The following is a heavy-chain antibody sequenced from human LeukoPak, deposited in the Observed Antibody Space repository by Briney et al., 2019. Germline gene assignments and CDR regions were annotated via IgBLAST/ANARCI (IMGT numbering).Heavy chain of an antibody. CDR3: VRVRGRDGYFDS. D-gene: IGHD5-24*01. V-gene: IGHV4-59*01. J-gene: IGHJ4*02. CDR2: IYYSGST. Sequence: SETLSLTCTVSGGSINTYRWSWIRQPPGKGLEWIGSIYYSGSTYYNPSLKSRVTISVDTSKNQFFLRLTTVTAADTAVYYCVRVRGRDGYFDSWGRGILVTVSS. CDR1: GGSINTYR.